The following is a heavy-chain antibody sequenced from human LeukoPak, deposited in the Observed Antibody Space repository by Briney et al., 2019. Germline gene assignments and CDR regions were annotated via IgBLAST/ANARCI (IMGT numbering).Heavy chain of an antibody. D-gene: IGHD1-1*01. CDR3: ARAGSNGTTWFDP. CDR2: IYYSGTT. V-gene: IGHV4-31*03. Sequence: SQTLSLTCTVSGGSISSGGYYWSWIRQHPGKGLEWIGYIYYSGTTYYNPSLKSRLTISVDTSKNQFSLKLNSVTAADTAVYFCARAGSNGTTWFDPWGQGTLVTVSS. J-gene: IGHJ5*02. CDR1: GGSISSGGYY.